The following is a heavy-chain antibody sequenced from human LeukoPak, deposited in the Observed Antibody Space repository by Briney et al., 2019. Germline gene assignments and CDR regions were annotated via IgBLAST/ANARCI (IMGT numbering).Heavy chain of an antibody. V-gene: IGHV3-64*01. CDR1: GFTFSTYA. CDR2: ISSHGGST. J-gene: IGHJ4*02. D-gene: IGHD4-11*01. CDR3: ARDYSNHGYLDY. Sequence: GGSLRLSCAASGFTFSTYAMHWVRQAPGKGLGYVSAISSHGGSTYYANSVKGRFTISRDNSENTLYLQMGSLRAEDMAVYYCARDYSNHGYLDYWGQGTLVTVSS.